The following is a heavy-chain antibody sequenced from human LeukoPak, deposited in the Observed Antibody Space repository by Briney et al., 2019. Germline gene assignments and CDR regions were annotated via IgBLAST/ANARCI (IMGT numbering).Heavy chain of an antibody. Sequence: TSETLSLTCAVYSGSFSGYYWSWNRQPPGKGLEWIGEINRSGGTNYNPSLKSRVTISVDTSKNQFSLKLSSVTAADTAVYYCARGRYSGSYWGDWGQGTLVTVSS. V-gene: IGHV4-34*01. CDR1: SGSFSGYY. D-gene: IGHD1-26*01. CDR2: INRSGGT. CDR3: ARGRYSGSYWGD. J-gene: IGHJ4*02.